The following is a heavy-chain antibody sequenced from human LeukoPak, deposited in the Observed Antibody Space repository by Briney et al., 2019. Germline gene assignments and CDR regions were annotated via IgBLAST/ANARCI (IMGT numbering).Heavy chain of an antibody. D-gene: IGHD3-10*01. CDR1: GFTFSSYA. CDR3: AKDGPLLWFGESFDY. CDR2: ISGSGDST. Sequence: PGGSLRLSCAASGFTFSSYAMSWVRQAPGKGLEWVSAISGSGDSTYYADSVKGRFTISRDNSKNTLYLQMSSLRAEDTAVYYCAKDGPLLWFGESFDYWGQGTLVTVSS. V-gene: IGHV3-23*01. J-gene: IGHJ4*02.